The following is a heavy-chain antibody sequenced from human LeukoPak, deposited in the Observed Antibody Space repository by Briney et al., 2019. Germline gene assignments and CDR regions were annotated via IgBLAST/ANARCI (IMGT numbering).Heavy chain of an antibody. D-gene: IGHD3-10*01. V-gene: IGHV4-39*01. Sequence: PSETLSLTCTVSGGSISSSSYYWGWIRQPPGKGLEWIGSIYYSGSTYYNPSLKSRVTISVDTSKNQFSLKLSSVTAADTAVYYCARRPGPNVLLWFGELDYWGQGTLVTVSS. CDR1: GGSISSSSYY. J-gene: IGHJ4*02. CDR3: ARRPGPNVLLWFGELDY. CDR2: IYYSGST.